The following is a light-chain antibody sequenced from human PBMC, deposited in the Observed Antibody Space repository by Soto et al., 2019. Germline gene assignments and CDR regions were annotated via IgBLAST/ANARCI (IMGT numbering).Light chain of an antibody. Sequence: QSALTQPPSASGSPGQSVTISCTGTSSDVGGYNYVSWYQQHPDKAPKLMIYEVSQRSSGVPDRFSGSKSGNTASLTVSGLQAEDEAYYYCNSYAGNYNWVFGGGTKLTVL. CDR1: SSDVGGYNY. J-gene: IGLJ2*01. CDR2: EVS. CDR3: NSYAGNYNWV. V-gene: IGLV2-8*01.